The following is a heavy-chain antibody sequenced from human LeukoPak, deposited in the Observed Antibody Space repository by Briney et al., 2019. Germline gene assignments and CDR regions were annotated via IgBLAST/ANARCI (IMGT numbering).Heavy chain of an antibody. V-gene: IGHV3-30*12. CDR1: GFTFSSYG. CDR2: ISYDGNNK. D-gene: IGHD6-19*01. CDR3: ARSYRSGWHYFDY. J-gene: IGHJ4*02. Sequence: GGSLRLSCAASGFTFSSYGMHWVRQAPGKGLEWVAVISYDGNNKYYADSVKGRFTISRDTSKSTLYLQMNSLRAEDTAVYYCARSYRSGWHYFDYWGQGTLVIVSS.